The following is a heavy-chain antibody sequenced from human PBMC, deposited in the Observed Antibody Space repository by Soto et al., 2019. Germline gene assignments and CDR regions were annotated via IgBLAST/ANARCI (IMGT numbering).Heavy chain of an antibody. CDR1: GGSISSYY. J-gene: IGHJ6*03. Sequence: SETLSLTCTVSGGSISSYYWSWIRQPPGKGLEWIGYIYYSGSTNYNPSLKSRVTISVDTSKNQFSLKLSSVTAADTAVYYCARHGLQLTFASPYYYYYYRDVWGKGTTVTDSS. V-gene: IGHV4-59*01. D-gene: IGHD6-13*01. CDR3: ARHGLQLTFASPYYYYYYRDV. CDR2: IYYSGST.